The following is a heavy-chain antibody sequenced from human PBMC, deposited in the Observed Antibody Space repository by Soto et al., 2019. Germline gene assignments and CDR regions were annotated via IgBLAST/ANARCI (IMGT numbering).Heavy chain of an antibody. CDR2: ISGSDGRT. D-gene: IGHD1-20*01. CDR1: GFTFSSYA. Sequence: EVQLLESGGGLVRPGGSLRLSCAASGFTFSSYAMSWVRQAPGKGLEWVSTISGSDGRTYSTDSVKGRFTISRDNSRNTAYLQLNSLRVEDTAVYYCAKGVSQYKPLALCDYWGRGTLVTFSS. J-gene: IGHJ4*02. CDR3: AKGVSQYKPLALCDY. V-gene: IGHV3-23*01.